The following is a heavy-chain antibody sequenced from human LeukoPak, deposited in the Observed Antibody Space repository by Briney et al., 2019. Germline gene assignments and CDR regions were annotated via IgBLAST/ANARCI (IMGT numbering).Heavy chain of an antibody. J-gene: IGHJ5*02. CDR1: GFIFSTYG. CDR3: SKGFGQRLVDNWFDP. D-gene: IGHD6-13*01. Sequence: GGSLRLSCAASGFIFSTYGMHWLRQAPGKGLEWVAVISYDGSNKYYADSVKGRFTISRDNSKNTLYLQMSSLRTEDTAVYFCSKGFGQRLVDNWFDPWGQGTLVTVSS. CDR2: ISYDGSNK. V-gene: IGHV3-30*18.